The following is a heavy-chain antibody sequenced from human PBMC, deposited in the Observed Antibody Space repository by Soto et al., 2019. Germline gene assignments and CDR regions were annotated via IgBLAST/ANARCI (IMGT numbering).Heavy chain of an antibody. J-gene: IGHJ6*02. CDR2: IYYSGST. Sequence: SETLSLTCTVSGGSISSSSYYWGWIRQPPGKGLEWIGSIYYSGSTYYNPSLKSRVTISVDTSKNQFSLKLSSVTAADTAVYYCARTTVTDPQGIYYYYYYGMDVWGQGTTVTVSS. CDR1: GGSISSSSYY. D-gene: IGHD4-17*01. V-gene: IGHV4-39*01. CDR3: ARTTVTDPQGIYYYYYYGMDV.